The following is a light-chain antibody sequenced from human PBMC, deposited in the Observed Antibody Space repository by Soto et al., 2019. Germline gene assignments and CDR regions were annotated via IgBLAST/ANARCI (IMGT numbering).Light chain of an antibody. CDR3: QQYNSYSHT. J-gene: IGKJ2*01. Sequence: IKMNQSPSTLSAYVGDRVTITCRASQSISSWLAWYQQKPGKAPKLLIYDASSLESGVPSRFSGSGSGTEFTLTISSLQPDDFATYYCQQYNSYSHTFGQGTKVDIK. CDR1: QSISSW. CDR2: DAS. V-gene: IGKV1-5*01.